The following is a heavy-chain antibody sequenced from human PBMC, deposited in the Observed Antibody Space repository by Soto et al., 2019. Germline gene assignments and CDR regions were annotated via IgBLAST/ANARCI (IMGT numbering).Heavy chain of an antibody. Sequence: PSETLSLTCTVSGGSISSGGYYWSWIRQHPGKGLEWIGYIYYSGSTYYNPSLKSRVTISVDTSKNQFSLKLSSVTAADTAVYYCASYSSGWSPYKAYYFDYWGQGTLVTVSS. CDR1: GGSISSGGYY. CDR2: IYYSGST. V-gene: IGHV4-31*03. D-gene: IGHD6-19*01. J-gene: IGHJ4*02. CDR3: ASYSSGWSPYKAYYFDY.